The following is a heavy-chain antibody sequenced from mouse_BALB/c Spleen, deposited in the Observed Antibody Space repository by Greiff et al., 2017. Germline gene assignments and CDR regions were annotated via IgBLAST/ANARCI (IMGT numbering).Heavy chain of an antibody. J-gene: IGHJ3*01. CDR2: IDPENGDT. Sequence: EVQLQQSGAELVRSGASVKLSCTASGFNIKDYYMHWVKQRPEQGLEWIGWIDPENGDTEYAPKFQGKATMTADTSSNTAYLQLSSLTSEDTAVYYCHEGGNYGFAYWGQGTLVTVSA. CDR1: GFNIKDYY. D-gene: IGHD2-1*01. V-gene: IGHV14-4*02. CDR3: HEGGNYGFAY.